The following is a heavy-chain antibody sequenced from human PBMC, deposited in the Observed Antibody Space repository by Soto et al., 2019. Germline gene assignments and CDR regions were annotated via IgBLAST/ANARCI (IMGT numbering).Heavy chain of an antibody. CDR3: ATLHRPTYYGMDV. V-gene: IGHV5-51*01. CDR2: IYPGDSAT. Sequence: PGESVKSSCKGSRYSFTSYWIGWVRQMAGEGLEWVVIIYPGDSATRYSPSFQGQVTISADKSISTAYLQWSSLKASDTAMYYGATLHRPTYYGMDVWGPGTTVTVSS. J-gene: IGHJ6*02. CDR1: RYSFTSYW.